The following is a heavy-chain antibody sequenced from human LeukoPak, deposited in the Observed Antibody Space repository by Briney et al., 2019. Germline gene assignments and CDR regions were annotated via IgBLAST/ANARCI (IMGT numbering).Heavy chain of an antibody. D-gene: IGHD2-2*02. V-gene: IGHV4-4*07. CDR1: GGSISSYY. Sequence: SETLSLTCTVSGGSISSYYWSWIRQPAGKGLEWIGRIYTSGSTNYNPSLKSRVTMSVDTSKNQFSLKLSSVTAADAAVYYCXRXLVVVPAAXPPTLGXXXIXXQXTMVTVSS. CDR3: XRXLVVVPAAXPPTLGXXXI. CDR2: IYTSGST. J-gene: IGHJ3*02.